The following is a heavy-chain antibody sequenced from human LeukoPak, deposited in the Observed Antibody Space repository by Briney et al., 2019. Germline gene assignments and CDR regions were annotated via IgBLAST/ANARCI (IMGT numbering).Heavy chain of an antibody. J-gene: IGHJ3*02. CDR1: GFTFSGYA. V-gene: IGHV3-30-3*01. Sequence: PGGSLILSCAASGFTFSGYAMHWVRQAPGKGLEWVAVISYDGSNKYYADSVKGRFTISRDNSKNTLYLQMNSLRAEDTAVYYCARDNLRGIAAAGTAFDIWGQGTMVTVSS. CDR2: ISYDGSNK. D-gene: IGHD6-13*01. CDR3: ARDNLRGIAAAGTAFDI.